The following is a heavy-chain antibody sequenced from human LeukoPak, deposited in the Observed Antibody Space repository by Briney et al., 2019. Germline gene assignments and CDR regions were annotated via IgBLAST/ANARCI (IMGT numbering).Heavy chain of an antibody. D-gene: IGHD5-24*01. CDR3: EKEPATINFPFDH. Sequence: GGSLRLSCVGSGFSFSTYDMGWVRQTPGKGLEWVSAISTNGGHTVDADSVKGRFTISRDNSQNTLFLQMHSLRAEDPAVYYFEKEPATINFPFDHWGQGTLVTVSP. CDR1: GFSFSTYD. CDR2: ISTNGGHT. J-gene: IGHJ4*02. V-gene: IGHV3-23*01.